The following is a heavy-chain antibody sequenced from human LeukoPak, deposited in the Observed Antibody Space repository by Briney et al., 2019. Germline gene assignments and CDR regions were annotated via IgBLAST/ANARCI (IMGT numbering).Heavy chain of an antibody. CDR2: IYTSGST. D-gene: IGHD2-2*01. V-gene: IGHV4-4*07. CDR1: GGSISSYY. J-gene: IGHJ6*03. CDR3: ARDIGSTSLHYYYYMYV. Sequence: PSETLSLTCTVSGGSISSYYWSWIRQPAGKGLEWIGRIYTSGSTNYNPSLKSRVTISVDKSKNQFSLKLSSVTAADTAVYYCARDIGSTSLHYYYYMYVWGQGTTVTVSS.